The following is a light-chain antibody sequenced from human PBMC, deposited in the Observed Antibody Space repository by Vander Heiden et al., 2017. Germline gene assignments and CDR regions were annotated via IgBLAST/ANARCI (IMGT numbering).Light chain of an antibody. CDR1: SSDVGSYNL. CDR3: CSYAGSSTFVV. CDR2: EVI. J-gene: IGLJ2*01. Sequence: QSALTQPASVSGSPGQSITIPCTGTSSDVGSYNLVSWYQQHPGKAPKLMIYEVIKRPSGVSNRFSGSKSGNTASLTISGLQAEDEADYYCCSYAGSSTFVVFGGGTKLTVL. V-gene: IGLV2-23*02.